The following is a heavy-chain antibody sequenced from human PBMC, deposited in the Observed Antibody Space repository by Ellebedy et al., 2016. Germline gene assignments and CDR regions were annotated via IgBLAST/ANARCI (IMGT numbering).Heavy chain of an antibody. CDR3: AGWGDWFNP. CDR1: GFPFSDYW. D-gene: IGHD3-16*01. Sequence: GESLKISXAASGFPFSDYWMNWIRQTPEKGLEWVANISPDGSAKTYVDSVRGRFAVSRDNAKNSLYLQMNSLGADDTAIYYCAGWGDWFNPWGQGALVTVSS. CDR2: ISPDGSAK. J-gene: IGHJ5*02. V-gene: IGHV3-7*01.